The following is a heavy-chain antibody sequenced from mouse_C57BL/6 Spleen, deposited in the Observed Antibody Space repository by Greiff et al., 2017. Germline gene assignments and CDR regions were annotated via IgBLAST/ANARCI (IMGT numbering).Heavy chain of an antibody. CDR2: ISSGSSTI. V-gene: IGHV5-17*01. J-gene: IGHJ1*03. Sequence: EVKVVESGGGLVKPGGSLKLSCAASGFTFSDYGMHWVRQAPEKGLEWVAYISSGSSTISYADTVKGRFPISRDNAKNTLFLQMTILRSEDTAMYYCSNWYFDVWGTGTTVTVSS. CDR1: GFTFSDYG. CDR3: SNWYFDV.